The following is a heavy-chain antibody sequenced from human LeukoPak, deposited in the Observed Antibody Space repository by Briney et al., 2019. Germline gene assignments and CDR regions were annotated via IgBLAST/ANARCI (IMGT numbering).Heavy chain of an antibody. CDR3: ARGFTWANFDP. CDR1: GGSVSSGSYY. V-gene: IGHV4-61*01. CDR2: IYHSGST. D-gene: IGHD3-16*01. Sequence: SETLSLTCSVSGGSVSSGSYYWSWIRQSPGKGLEWIGYIYHSGSTNYNPSLKSRVTISVDTSKNQFSLKLSSVTAADTAVYYCARGFTWANFDPWGQGTLVTVSP. J-gene: IGHJ5*02.